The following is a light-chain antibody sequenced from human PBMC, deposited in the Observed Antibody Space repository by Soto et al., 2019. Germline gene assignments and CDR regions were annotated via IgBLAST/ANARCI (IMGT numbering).Light chain of an antibody. CDR3: SSYTGSSTLV. CDR1: SSDVGGYNY. Sequence: QSVLTQPASVSGSPGQSITISCTGTSSDVGGYNYVSWYQQYPGKAPKLMIYDVSNRPSGVFNRFSGSTSGNTASRTLSGLQAEDEADYYCSSYTGSSTLVFGGGTKLTVL. CDR2: DVS. V-gene: IGLV2-14*01. J-gene: IGLJ2*01.